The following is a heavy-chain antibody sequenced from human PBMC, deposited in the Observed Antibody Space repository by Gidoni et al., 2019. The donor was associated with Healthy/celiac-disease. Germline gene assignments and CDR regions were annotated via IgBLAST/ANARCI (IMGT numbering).Heavy chain of an antibody. CDR1: RFTFSSYG. CDR3: AKDLQWELLESYYFDY. Sequence: VQLVSSGGVVVQPGRSLRLSCAASRFTFSSYGMHWVRQAPGKGLGWVAVIADDGSNKYYADSVKGRFTISRDNSKNTLYLQMNSLRAEDTAVYYCAKDLQWELLESYYFDYWGQGTLVTVSS. J-gene: IGHJ4*02. D-gene: IGHD1-26*01. CDR2: IADDGSNK. V-gene: IGHV3-30*18.